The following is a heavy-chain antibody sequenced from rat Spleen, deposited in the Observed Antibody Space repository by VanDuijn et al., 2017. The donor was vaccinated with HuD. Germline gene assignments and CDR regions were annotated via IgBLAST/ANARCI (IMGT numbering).Heavy chain of an antibody. CDR2: ISYNDSSGHSST. V-gene: IGHV5-29*01. CDR1: GFTFNDYG. D-gene: IGHD1-9*01. J-gene: IGHJ2*01. CDR3: ARRHYGYTDYFDH. Sequence: EVQLVESGGDLVQPGRSLKLSCAASGFTFNDYGMAWVRQAPTKGLEWVATISYNDSSGHSSTYYRDSVKGRFTISRDNAKSTLSLQMDSLRSEDTATYYCARRHYGYTDYFDHWGQGVMVTVSS.